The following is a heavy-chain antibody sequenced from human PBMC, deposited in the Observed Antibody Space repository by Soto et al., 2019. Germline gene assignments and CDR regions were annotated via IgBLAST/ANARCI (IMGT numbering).Heavy chain of an antibody. Sequence: PSETLSLTCTVSGGCIISGDYYWSWIRQPPGKGLEWIGYIYYSGDTSYNPSLKSRVTISIDTSKNQFSLKLSSVTAADTAFYYCARVPDYWGQGILVTVSS. CDR3: ARVPDY. CDR1: GGCIISGDYY. J-gene: IGHJ4*02. CDR2: IYYSGDT. V-gene: IGHV4-30-4*08. D-gene: IGHD2-2*01.